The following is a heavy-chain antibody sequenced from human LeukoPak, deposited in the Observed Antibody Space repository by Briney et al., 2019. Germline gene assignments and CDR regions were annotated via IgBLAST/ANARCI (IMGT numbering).Heavy chain of an antibody. J-gene: IGHJ4*02. V-gene: IGHV4-39*07. CDR2: IYYSGST. Sequence: SETLSLTCTISGGSISSSRYYWGWIRQPPGKGLEWIGSIYYSGSTYYNPSLKSRVTISVDTPKNQFSLKLSSVTAADTAVYYCARETERYSSSWYTDNYFDYWGQGTLVTVSS. D-gene: IGHD6-13*01. CDR3: ARETERYSSSWYTDNYFDY. CDR1: GGSISSSRYY.